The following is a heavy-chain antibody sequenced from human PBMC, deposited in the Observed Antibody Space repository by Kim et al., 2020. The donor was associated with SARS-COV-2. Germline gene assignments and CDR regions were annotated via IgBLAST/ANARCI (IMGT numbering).Heavy chain of an antibody. V-gene: IGHV3-23*01. CDR3: AKGLYPKLQLGHLEY. J-gene: IGHJ4*02. Sequence: VKSRFNISRDTSKNTVYLRMNSLRAEDTALYHCAKGLYPKLQLGHLEYWGQGTLVTVSS. D-gene: IGHD1-1*01.